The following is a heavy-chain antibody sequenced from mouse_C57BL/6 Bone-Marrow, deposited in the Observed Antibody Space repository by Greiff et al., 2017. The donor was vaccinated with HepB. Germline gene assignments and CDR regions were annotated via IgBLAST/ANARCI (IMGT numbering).Heavy chain of an antibody. CDR3: ARENYDGSRCAMDY. J-gene: IGHJ4*01. CDR2: INPGSGGT. Sequence: VQLQQSGAELVRPGTSVKVSCKASGYAFTNYLIEWVKQRPGQGLEWIGVINPGSGGTNYNEKFKGKATLTADKSSSTAYMQLSSLTSEDSAVYFCARENYDGSRCAMDYWGQGTSVTVSS. V-gene: IGHV1-54*01. CDR1: GYAFTNYL. D-gene: IGHD1-1*01.